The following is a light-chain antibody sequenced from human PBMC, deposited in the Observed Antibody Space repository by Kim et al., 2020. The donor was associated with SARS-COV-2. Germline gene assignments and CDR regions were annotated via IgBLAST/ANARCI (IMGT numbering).Light chain of an antibody. Sequence: ASVGDRVTITCRASQDVSRYLTWYQQKPGKAPKLLIYTASSLQSGVPSRFTGSGSETDFTLTISSLQPEDFATYYCQQTYSDSRTFGQGTKVDIK. J-gene: IGKJ1*01. V-gene: IGKV1-39*01. CDR3: QQTYSDSRT. CDR2: TAS. CDR1: QDVSRY.